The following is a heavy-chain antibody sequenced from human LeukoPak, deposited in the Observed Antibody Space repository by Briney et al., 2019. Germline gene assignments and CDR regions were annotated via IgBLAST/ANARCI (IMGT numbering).Heavy chain of an antibody. J-gene: IGHJ5*02. CDR1: GDSISGYY. CDR2: IYYSGST. Sequence: SETLSLTCTVSGDSISGYYWSWIRQPPGKGLEWIGYIYYSGSTNYNPSLKSRVTISIDTSKNQFSLKLSSEAAADAAVYYCARDPSASRGYYDLWGQGTLVTVSS. CDR3: ARDPSASRGYYDL. D-gene: IGHD3-22*01. V-gene: IGHV4-59*01.